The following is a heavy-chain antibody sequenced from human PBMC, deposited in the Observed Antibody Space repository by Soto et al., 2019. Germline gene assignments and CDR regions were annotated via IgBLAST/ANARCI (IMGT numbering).Heavy chain of an antibody. D-gene: IGHD2-21*01. CDR3: AREPRDGDAFSL. V-gene: IGHV1-69*06. J-gene: IGHJ3*01. Sequence: QVQLVQSGAEVKKPGSSVKVSCKASGGNFNNYAISWVRQAPAQGLQWMGGIIPIIDTTHYAQKLQGRVTISADRGRTTVYMELTGLTSDDSATYFCAREPRDGDAFSLWGQGTVVTVSS. CDR2: IIPIIDTT. CDR1: GGNFNNYA.